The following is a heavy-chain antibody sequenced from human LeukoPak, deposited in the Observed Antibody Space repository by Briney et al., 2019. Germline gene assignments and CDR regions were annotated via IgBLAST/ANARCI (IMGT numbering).Heavy chain of an antibody. CDR2: INPNSGGT. CDR1: GYTFTGYY. J-gene: IGHJ5*02. V-gene: IGHV1-2*02. CDR3: ARQHFLTGYYSAGENWFDP. Sequence: ASVTVSCKASGYTFTGYYMHWVRQAPGQGLEWMGWINPNSGGTNYAQKFQGRVTMTRDTSISTAYMELSRLRSDDTAVYYCARQHFLTGYYSAGENWFDPWGQGTLVTVSS. D-gene: IGHD3/OR15-3a*01.